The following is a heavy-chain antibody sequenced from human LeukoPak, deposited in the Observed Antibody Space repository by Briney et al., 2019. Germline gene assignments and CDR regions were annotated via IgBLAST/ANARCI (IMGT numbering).Heavy chain of an antibody. Sequence: GGSLRLSCAASRFTFSSYAMSWVRQAPGKGLEWVSAISGSGGSTYYADSVKGRFTISRDNSKNTLYLQMNSLRAEDTAVYYCAKDTRGYCSGGSCYTFDYWGQGTLVTVSS. CDR2: ISGSGGST. J-gene: IGHJ4*02. CDR1: RFTFSSYA. D-gene: IGHD2-15*01. CDR3: AKDTRGYCSGGSCYTFDY. V-gene: IGHV3-23*01.